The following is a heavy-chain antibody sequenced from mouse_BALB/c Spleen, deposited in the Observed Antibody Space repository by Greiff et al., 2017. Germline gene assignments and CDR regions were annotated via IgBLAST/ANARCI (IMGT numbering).Heavy chain of an antibody. Sequence: DVHLVESGPGLVKPSQTVSLTCTVTGISITTGNYRWSWIRQFPGNKLEWIGYIYYSGTITYNPSLTSRTTITRDTSKNQFFLEMNSLTAEDTATYYCARERGFRGLDYWGQGTTLTVSS. CDR1: GISITTGNYR. CDR3: ARERGFRGLDY. J-gene: IGHJ2*01. V-gene: IGHV3-5*02. D-gene: IGHD3-1*01. CDR2: IYYSGTI.